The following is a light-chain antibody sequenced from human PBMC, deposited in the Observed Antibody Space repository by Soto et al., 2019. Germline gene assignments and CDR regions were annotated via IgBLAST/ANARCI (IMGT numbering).Light chain of an antibody. Sequence: DIQMTQSPSTLSASVGDRVTITCRASQSISSLLAWYQQKPGKAPKLLIYKAFSLESGVPSRFSGSGSGTEFTLTISSLQPDDFATYYCQQYNSYPYTFGQGTKVEIK. CDR2: KAF. CDR3: QQYNSYPYT. V-gene: IGKV1-5*03. CDR1: QSISSL. J-gene: IGKJ2*01.